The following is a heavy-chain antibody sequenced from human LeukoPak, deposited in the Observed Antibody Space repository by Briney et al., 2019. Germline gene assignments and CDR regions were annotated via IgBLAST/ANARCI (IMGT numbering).Heavy chain of an antibody. Sequence: GGSLRLSCEVSGFTFSTYDMNWVRQAPGKGLEWVSYISETSSPIYYADSVRGRFTISRDNAKNSLYLRMNSLRAEDTAVYYCARDPGYGYSGAFDIWGQGTMVTVSS. J-gene: IGHJ3*02. V-gene: IGHV3-48*01. D-gene: IGHD5-18*01. CDR3: ARDPGYGYSGAFDI. CDR1: GFTFSTYD. CDR2: ISETSSPI.